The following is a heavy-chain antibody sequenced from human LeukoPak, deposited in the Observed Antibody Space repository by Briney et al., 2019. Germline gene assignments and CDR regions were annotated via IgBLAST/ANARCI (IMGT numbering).Heavy chain of an antibody. V-gene: IGHV4-59*08. CDR3: ARARFLEWSPPGNWFDP. CDR1: GGSISRYF. CDR2: IYYSGST. D-gene: IGHD3-3*01. Sequence: SETLSLTCTVSGGSISRYFWTWIRQSPGEGLEWIGYIYYSGSTNYSPSLKSRVTISVDTSNNRFSLKLNSVTAADTAVYYCARARFLEWSPPGNWFDPWGQGTLVTVSS. J-gene: IGHJ5*02.